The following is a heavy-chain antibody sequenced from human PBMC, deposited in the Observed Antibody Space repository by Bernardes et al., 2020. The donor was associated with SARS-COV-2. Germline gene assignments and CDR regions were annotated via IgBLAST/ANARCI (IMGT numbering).Heavy chain of an antibody. D-gene: IGHD1-26*01. V-gene: IGHV3-74*01. CDR1: GFTFSSYW. CDR2: INGDGSSI. J-gene: IGHJ4*02. Sequence: GGSLRLSCAASGFTFSSYWMHWVRLGPGKGPVWVSRINGDGSSINYADSVKGRFTISRDNARNTLYLEMNSLRAEDTAVYYCARGSGNYYFDYWGQGTLVPVS. CDR3: ARGSGNYYFDY.